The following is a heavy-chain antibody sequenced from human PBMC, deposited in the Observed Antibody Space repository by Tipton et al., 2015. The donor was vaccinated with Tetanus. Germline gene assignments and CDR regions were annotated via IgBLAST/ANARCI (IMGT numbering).Heavy chain of an antibody. J-gene: IGHJ4*02. CDR1: GGSVRGGDYS. CDR3: ARIYDFWSGYYSDH. D-gene: IGHD3-3*01. Sequence: TCTVSGGSVRGGDYSWNWIRQPPGKGLEWIGSVYNSGGTYYNPSLKSRVTISVDTSKNQFSLKLSSVTAADTAVYYCARIYDFWSGYYSDHWGQGTLVTVSS. CDR2: VYNSGGT. V-gene: IGHV4-30-2*03.